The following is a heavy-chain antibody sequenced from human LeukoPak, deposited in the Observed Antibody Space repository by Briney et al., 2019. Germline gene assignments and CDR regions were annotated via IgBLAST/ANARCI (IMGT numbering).Heavy chain of an antibody. CDR2: IYPGDSDT. J-gene: IGHJ4*02. Sequence: GESLKISCKGSGYSLNTYWIAWVRQTPGKGLEWMGIIYPGDSDTKYSPSFEGQVTISADKSVSTAYLQWSSLEASDTAMYYCARRGSPPVDFDYWGQGTLVTVSS. CDR3: ARRGSPPVDFDY. V-gene: IGHV5-51*01. CDR1: GYSLNTYW.